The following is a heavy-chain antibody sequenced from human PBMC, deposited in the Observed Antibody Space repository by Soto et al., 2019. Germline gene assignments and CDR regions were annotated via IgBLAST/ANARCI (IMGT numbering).Heavy chain of an antibody. CDR2: IIPILGET. CDR3: ARGLGGRMDD. D-gene: IGHD3-16*01. CDR1: GTIFSSYT. Sequence: QVQLVQSGAEVKKPGSSVRVSCKASGTIFSSYTISWVRQAPGQGLEWMGRIIPILGETNSAQKFQGRFTLTADKSTNTAYMELNSLILEDTALYYCARGLGGRMDDWGQGTTVTVSS. V-gene: IGHV1-69*08. J-gene: IGHJ6*02.